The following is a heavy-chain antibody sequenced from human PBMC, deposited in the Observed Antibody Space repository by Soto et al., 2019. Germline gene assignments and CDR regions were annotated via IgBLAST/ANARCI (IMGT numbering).Heavy chain of an antibody. V-gene: IGHV3-21*01. CDR3: ARVCPLMGSGGSCYSRWFDP. Sequence: WLSLRLSCAASGFNFSSYSMNWVRQAPWKGLELVSSISSSSSYIYYADSVKGRFTISRDNAKNSLYLQMNSLRAEDTAVYYCARVCPLMGSGGSCYSRWFDPWGQGTLVTVSS. D-gene: IGHD2-15*01. CDR2: ISSSSSYI. CDR1: GFNFSSYS. J-gene: IGHJ5*02.